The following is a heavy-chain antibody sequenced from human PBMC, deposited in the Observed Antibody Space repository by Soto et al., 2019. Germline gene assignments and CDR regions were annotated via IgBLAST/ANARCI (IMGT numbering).Heavy chain of an antibody. CDR3: ARDLGGWTDY. CDR1: GYTFTSYA. J-gene: IGHJ4*02. V-gene: IGHV1-3*01. Sequence: QVQLVQSGAEVKKPGASVKVSCKASGYTFTSYAMPWVRQAPGQRLEWMGWINAGNGNTKYSQKFQGRVTITSDTSASTDYMELSSLRSEDTAVYYCARDLGGWTDYWGQGTLVTVSS. CDR2: INAGNGNT. D-gene: IGHD6-19*01.